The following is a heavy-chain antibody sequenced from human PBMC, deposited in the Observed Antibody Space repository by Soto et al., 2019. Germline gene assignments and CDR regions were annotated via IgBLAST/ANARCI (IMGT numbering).Heavy chain of an antibody. CDR2: IYSGGST. Sequence: GSLRLSCAASGLTVISSYMSWVRQAPGKGLQWVSVIYSGGSTYYADSVKGRFTISRDNSKNTLYLQMNSLRAEDTAVYYCARVLLDCSGGSCYRNFDYWGQGTLVTVSS. CDR1: GLTVISSY. CDR3: ARVLLDCSGGSCYRNFDY. V-gene: IGHV3-53*01. D-gene: IGHD2-15*01. J-gene: IGHJ4*02.